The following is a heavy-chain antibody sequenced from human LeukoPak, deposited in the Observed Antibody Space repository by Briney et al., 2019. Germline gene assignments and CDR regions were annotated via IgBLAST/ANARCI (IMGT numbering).Heavy chain of an antibody. J-gene: IGHJ4*02. CDR1: GFTFSSFA. Sequence: GGSLRLSCAASGFTFSSFAMSWVRQAPGKGLEWVSAINASGGSTYYADSVKGRFTISRDNSKNTLYLQMNSLRAEDTAVYYCAKQLGYCSGGSCYFDYWGQGTLVTVSS. CDR2: INASGGST. CDR3: AKQLGYCSGGSCYFDY. V-gene: IGHV3-23*01. D-gene: IGHD2-15*01.